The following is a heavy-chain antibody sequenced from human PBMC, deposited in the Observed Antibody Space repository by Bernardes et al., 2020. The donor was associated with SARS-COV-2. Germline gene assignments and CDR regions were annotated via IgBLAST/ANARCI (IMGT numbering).Heavy chain of an antibody. CDR3: ARNISQYYFDY. Sequence: ASVKVSCKTSGYTFTNYGISWVRQAPGQGPEWMGWISAYNDNTKYAQEFQGRVTLTTDTSMSTAYMELRSLRSDDTAIYYCARNISQYYFDYWGQGSLVTVSS. CDR1: GYTFTNYG. CDR2: ISAYNDNT. J-gene: IGHJ4*02. D-gene: IGHD3-9*01. V-gene: IGHV1-18*01.